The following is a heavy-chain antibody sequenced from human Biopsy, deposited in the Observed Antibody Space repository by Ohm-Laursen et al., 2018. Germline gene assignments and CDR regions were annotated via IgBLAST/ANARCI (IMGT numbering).Heavy chain of an antibody. CDR2: ISWNSGSI. V-gene: IGHV3-9*01. D-gene: IGHD1-14*01. CDR3: AKDRYTGKYYYYYGMDV. J-gene: IGHJ6*02. Sequence: SLRLSCAASGFTFADYAMHWIRQAPGKGLEWVSGISWNSGSIQYADSVKGRFTISRDNAKKSLYLQMNSLRAEDTALYYCAKDRYTGKYYYYYGMDVWGQGTTVSVSS. CDR1: GFTFADYA.